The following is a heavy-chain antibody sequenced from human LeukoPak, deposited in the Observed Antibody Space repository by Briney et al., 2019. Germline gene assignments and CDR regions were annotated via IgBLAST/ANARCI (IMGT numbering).Heavy chain of an antibody. J-gene: IGHJ4*02. CDR3: ARHSDCGGDCPFDY. CDR1: GYNLVSYW. D-gene: IGHD2-21*02. V-gene: IGHV5-51*01. CDR2: IYPGDSES. Sequence: GESLKISCNASGYNLVSYWFAWVRQMPGRGLEGMGGIYPGDSESRYSSSFQGQVTISVDKSINSAYLQWSSLKASDTAMYYCARHSDCGGDCPFDYWGQGTLVTVSS.